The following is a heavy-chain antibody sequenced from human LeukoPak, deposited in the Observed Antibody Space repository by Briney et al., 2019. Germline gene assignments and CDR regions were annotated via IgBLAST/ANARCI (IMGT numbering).Heavy chain of an antibody. J-gene: IGHJ4*02. D-gene: IGHD3-3*01. V-gene: IGHV4-39*01. CDR1: GGSISSSSYY. Sequence: PSETLSLTCTVSGGSISSSSYYWGWIRQPPGKGLEWIGSIYYSGSTYYNPSLKSRVTISVDTSKNQFSLKLSSVTAADTAVYYCARSCTIFGVVKPFDYWGQGTLVTVSS. CDR3: ARSCTIFGVVKPFDY. CDR2: IYYSGST.